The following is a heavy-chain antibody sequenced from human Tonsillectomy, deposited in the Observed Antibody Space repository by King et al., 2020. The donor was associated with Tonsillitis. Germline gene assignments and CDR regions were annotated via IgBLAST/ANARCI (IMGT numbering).Heavy chain of an antibody. D-gene: IGHD3-22*01. V-gene: IGHV4-39*07. CDR2: IYHSGST. Sequence: QVQLQESGPGLVKPSETLSLICTVSGGSISSSSYHWGWIRQPPGKGLEWIGSIYHSGSTYYNPSLKSRVTISVDPSKNQFSLKLSSVTAADPAVYYCARDDRSGYYYYYYGMDVWGQGTTVTVSS. CDR1: GGSISSSSYH. J-gene: IGHJ6*02. CDR3: ARDDRSGYYYYYYGMDV.